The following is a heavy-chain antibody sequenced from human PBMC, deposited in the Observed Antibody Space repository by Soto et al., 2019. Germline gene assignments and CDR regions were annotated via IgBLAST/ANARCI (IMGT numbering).Heavy chain of an antibody. J-gene: IGHJ5*02. Sequence: GGSLRLSCAASGFTFSSYSMNWVRQAPGKGLEWVSSISSSSSYIYYADSVKGRFTISRDNAKNSLYLQMNSLRAEDTAVYYCARALDYYYDSSGINWFDPWGQGTLVTVSS. CDR1: GFTFSSYS. D-gene: IGHD3-22*01. CDR2: ISSSSSYI. CDR3: ARALDYYYDSSGINWFDP. V-gene: IGHV3-21*01.